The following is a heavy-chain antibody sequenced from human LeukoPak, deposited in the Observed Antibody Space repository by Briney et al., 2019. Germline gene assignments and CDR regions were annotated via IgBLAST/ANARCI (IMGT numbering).Heavy chain of an antibody. Sequence: PGGSLRLSCEASGFTFSSYGMQWVRQAPGMGPEWVSVISHDGTVMHYADSVKGRFTISRDSSTNTLYLQMDSLRTEDTAVYYCAKEGSQYASSWFDYWGQGTLVTVSS. CDR1: GFTFSSYG. D-gene: IGHD6-13*01. CDR2: ISHDGTVM. J-gene: IGHJ4*02. V-gene: IGHV3-30*18. CDR3: AKEGSQYASSWFDY.